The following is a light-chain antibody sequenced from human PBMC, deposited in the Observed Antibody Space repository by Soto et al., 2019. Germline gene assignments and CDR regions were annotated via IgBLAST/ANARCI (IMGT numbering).Light chain of an antibody. J-gene: IGLJ3*02. V-gene: IGLV2-14*01. Sequence: QSAQTQPASVSRSPGQSITISCTGTGSDVGFSKFVSWHQQHPGKAPKLIIYEVSDRPSGVSNRFSGSKSGNTASLTISGLQAEDETDYYCSSYTSSTTWVFGGGTKLTFL. CDR2: EVS. CDR1: GSDVGFSKF. CDR3: SSYTSSTTWV.